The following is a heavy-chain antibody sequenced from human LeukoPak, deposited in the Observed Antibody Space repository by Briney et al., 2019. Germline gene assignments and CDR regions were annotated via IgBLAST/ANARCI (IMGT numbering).Heavy chain of an antibody. CDR1: GGSVSSSY. J-gene: IGHJ3*02. CDR2: FYTSGST. V-gene: IGHV4-4*07. Sequence: PPETLSLTCSVSGGSVSSSYWSWIRQPAGKGLEWIGRFYTSGSTNYNPSLRSRVTMSVDTSKNQFSLKLNSVTAADTAVYYCARDSVPATASVYDAFDIWGQGTLVTVSS. D-gene: IGHD5/OR15-5a*01. CDR3: ARDSVPATASVYDAFDI.